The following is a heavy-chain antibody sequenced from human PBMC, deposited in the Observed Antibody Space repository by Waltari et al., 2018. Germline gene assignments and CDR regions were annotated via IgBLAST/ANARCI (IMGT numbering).Heavy chain of an antibody. CDR2: ISGSGGST. J-gene: IGHJ4*02. Sequence: EVQLVESGGGLVQPGGSLRLSCAASGFTFSSYAMSWVRQAPGKGLEWVSAISGSGGSTYYADSGKGRFTISRDNSKNTLYLQMNSLRAEDTAVYYCATGGYCSGGSCYFFDYWGQGTLVTVSS. V-gene: IGHV3-23*04. CDR1: GFTFSSYA. D-gene: IGHD2-15*01. CDR3: ATGGYCSGGSCYFFDY.